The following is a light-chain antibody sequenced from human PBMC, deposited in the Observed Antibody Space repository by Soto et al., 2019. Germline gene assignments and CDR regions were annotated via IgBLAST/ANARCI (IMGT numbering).Light chain of an antibody. J-gene: IGKJ4*01. CDR1: QSVLYSSKNANY. V-gene: IGKV4-1*01. CDR3: QQYYTSPLT. Sequence: DIVMTQSPDSLAVSLGERATINCKSSQSVLYSSKNANYVAWFQQKPGQPPKLLIYWASTRQYGVPDRFSGSGSGTDFTLTISSLQAEDVAVYYCQQYYTSPLTFGGGTKVEIK. CDR2: WAS.